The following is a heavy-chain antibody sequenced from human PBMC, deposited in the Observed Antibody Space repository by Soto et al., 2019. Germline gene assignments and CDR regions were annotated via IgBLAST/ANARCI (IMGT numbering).Heavy chain of an antibody. CDR2: TSWDEYK. Sequence: QITLKECGHTLGKPTQNLPLTCTFSAFSPSTGGVGVGWIRRPPGKALEWVAQTSWDEYKRYSPSLRSSLTITKDTSKNQVVLTMTNMDPVDTATYYCIHSRCGGDCLQSYASYYYYGMDVWGQGTTVTGAS. V-gene: IGHV2-5*02. J-gene: IGHJ6*02. D-gene: IGHD2-21*02. CDR1: AFSPSTGGVG. CDR3: IHSRCGGDCLQSYASYYYYGMDV.